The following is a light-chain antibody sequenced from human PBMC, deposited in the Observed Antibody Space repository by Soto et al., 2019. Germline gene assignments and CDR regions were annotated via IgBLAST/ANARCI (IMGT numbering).Light chain of an antibody. CDR1: QSVSSN. V-gene: IGKV3-15*01. CDR2: GAS. J-gene: IGKJ1*01. Sequence: DIVMTQSPATLSVSPGERATLYCRASQSVSSNLAWYQQKPGQAPRLLIYGASTRATGIPARFSGSGSGTKFTLTISSLQSEDFAVYYCQQYNYWPGTFGQGTKVDIK. CDR3: QQYNYWPGT.